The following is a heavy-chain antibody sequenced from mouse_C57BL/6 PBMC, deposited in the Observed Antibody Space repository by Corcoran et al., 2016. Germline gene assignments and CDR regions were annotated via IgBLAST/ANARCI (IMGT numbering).Heavy chain of an antibody. V-gene: IGHV1-26*01. J-gene: IGHJ4*01. D-gene: IGHD2-5*01. CDR2: INPNNGGT. CDR1: GYTFTDYY. Sequence: EVQLQQSGPELVKPGASVKISCKASGYTFTDYYMNWVKQSHGKSLEWIGDINPNNGGTSYNQKFKGKATLTVDKSSSTVYMELRSLTSKDSAVYYCARDYRNYDAMDYWGQGTSVTVSS. CDR3: ARDYRNYDAMDY.